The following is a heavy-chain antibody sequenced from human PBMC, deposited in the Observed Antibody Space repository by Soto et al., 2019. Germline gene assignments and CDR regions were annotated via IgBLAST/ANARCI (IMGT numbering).Heavy chain of an antibody. CDR2: ISGSGGST. J-gene: IGHJ4*02. Sequence: GGSLILSWAASGFTFSSYSMSWVRQAPGKGLEWVSAISGSGGSTYYADSVKGRFTISGDNSKNTLYLQMNSLRAEDTAVYYCAKGSGSYYLFDYWGQGTLVTVAS. CDR3: AKGSGSYYLFDY. CDR1: GFTFSSYS. D-gene: IGHD1-26*01. V-gene: IGHV3-23*01.